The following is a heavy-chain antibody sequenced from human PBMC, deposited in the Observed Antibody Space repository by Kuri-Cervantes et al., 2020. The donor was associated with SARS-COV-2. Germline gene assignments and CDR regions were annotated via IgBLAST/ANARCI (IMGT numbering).Heavy chain of an antibody. CDR2: INHSGST. V-gene: IGHV4-39*07. Sequence: SETLSLTCTVSGGSISSSSYYWGWIRQPPGKGLEWIGEINHSGSTNYNPSLKSRVTISVDASKNQFSLKLSSVTAADTAVYYCARVLPWTIFGVAEGTVDYWGQGTLVTVSS. CDR3: ARVLPWTIFGVAEGTVDY. J-gene: IGHJ4*02. CDR1: GGSISSSSYY. D-gene: IGHD3-3*01.